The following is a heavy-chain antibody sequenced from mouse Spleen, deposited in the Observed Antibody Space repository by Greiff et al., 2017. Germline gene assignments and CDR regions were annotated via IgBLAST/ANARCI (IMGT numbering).Heavy chain of an antibody. J-gene: IGHJ2*01. D-gene: IGHD3-2*01. Sequence: VQLQESGPELVKPGASVKISCKASGYAFSSSWMNWVKQRPGKGLEWIGRIYPGDGDTNYNGKFKGKATLTADKSSSTAYMQLSSLTSEDSAVYFCARETARAGSDYWGQGTTLTVSS. CDR1: GYAFSSSW. CDR3: ARETARAGSDY. CDR2: IYPGDGDT. V-gene: IGHV1-82*01.